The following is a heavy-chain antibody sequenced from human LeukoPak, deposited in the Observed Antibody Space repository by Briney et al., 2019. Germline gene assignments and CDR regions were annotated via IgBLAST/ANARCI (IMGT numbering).Heavy chain of an antibody. D-gene: IGHD3-22*01. CDR2: ISYDGSNK. CDR1: GFTFSSYI. J-gene: IGHJ4*02. CDR3: ARESFEYSSGYYLGIDY. Sequence: TGGSLRLSCAASGFTFSSYIMHWVRQAPGKGLEWVAVISYDGSNKYYADSVKGRFTISRDNSKNTLYLQMNSLRAEDTAVYYCARESFEYSSGYYLGIDYWGQGTLVTVSS. V-gene: IGHV3-30-3*01.